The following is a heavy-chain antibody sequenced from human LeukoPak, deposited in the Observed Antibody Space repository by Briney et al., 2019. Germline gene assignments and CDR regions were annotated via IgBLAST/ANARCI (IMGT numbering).Heavy chain of an antibody. CDR1: GGSISSGS. CDR2: IYNGGRS. J-gene: IGHJ5*02. Sequence: PSETLSLTCSVSGGSISSGSWSWIRQPPGKGLEWIAYIYNGGRSNYNPSLKSRVTISLDTSKNQFSLKLSSVTAADTAVYYCAGGSGASWFDPRRQGTLVTVSS. V-gene: IGHV4-59*01. D-gene: IGHD2-8*02. CDR3: AGGSGASWFDP.